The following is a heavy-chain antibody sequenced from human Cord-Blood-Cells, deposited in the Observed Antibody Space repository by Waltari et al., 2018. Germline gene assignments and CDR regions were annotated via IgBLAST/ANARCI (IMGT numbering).Heavy chain of an antibody. CDR1: GFPFSSYS. V-gene: IGHV3-48*02. D-gene: IGHD6-13*01. CDR3: ARGEAAAGTRGDY. Sequence: EVQLVESGGGLVQPGGSLRLSCAASGFPFSSYSMNGVRQAPGKGLEWVSYISSSSSTIYYADSVKGRFTISRDNAKNSLYLQMNSLRDEDTAVYYCARGEAAAGTRGDYWGQGTLVTVSS. CDR2: ISSSSSTI. J-gene: IGHJ4*02.